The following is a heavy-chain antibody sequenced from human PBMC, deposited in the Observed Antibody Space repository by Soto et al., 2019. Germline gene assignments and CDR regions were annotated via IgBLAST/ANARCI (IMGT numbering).Heavy chain of an antibody. Sequence: PSETLSLTCTVYGDSISNGDYYWSWIRQPPGRGLEWIGYIDSSGSTYYNPSLKSRLTMSVDMSKNQFSLRLTSVTAADTAVYYCASRYLYWGQGXLVTVYS. CDR2: IDSSGST. V-gene: IGHV4-30-4*01. CDR3: ASRYLY. J-gene: IGHJ4*02. CDR1: GDSISNGDYY. D-gene: IGHD3-16*02.